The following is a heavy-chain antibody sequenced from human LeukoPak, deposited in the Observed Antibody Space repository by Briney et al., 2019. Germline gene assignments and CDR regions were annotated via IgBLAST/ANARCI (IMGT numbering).Heavy chain of an antibody. J-gene: IGHJ6*03. Sequence: SETLSLTCNVSGGSISSSNYYWGWIRQPPGKGLQWIASAYSTGSTYYTPSLRSRVTISVDTSKNQFSLKLSSVTAADTAVYYCATLSPGELVTPYYYYYYMDVWGKGTTVTVSS. V-gene: IGHV4-39*01. CDR3: ATLSPGELVTPYYYYYYMDV. D-gene: IGHD1-26*01. CDR2: AYSTGST. CDR1: GGSISSSNYY.